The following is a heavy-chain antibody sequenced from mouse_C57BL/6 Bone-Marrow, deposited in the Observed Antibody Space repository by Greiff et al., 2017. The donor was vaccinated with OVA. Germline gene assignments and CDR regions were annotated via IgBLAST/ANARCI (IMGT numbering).Heavy chain of an antibody. D-gene: IGHD4-1*01. J-gene: IGHJ2*01. CDR1: GYTFTSYW. CDR3: ARSQTGTSWYFDY. V-gene: IGHV1-59*01. Sequence: QVHVKQSGAELAKPGASVKLSCKASGYTFTSYWMHWVKQRPGQGLEWIGVIDPSDSYTNYNQKFKGKATLTVDTSSSTAYMQLSSLTSEDSAVYYCARSQTGTSWYFDYWGQGTTLTVSS. CDR2: IDPSDSYT.